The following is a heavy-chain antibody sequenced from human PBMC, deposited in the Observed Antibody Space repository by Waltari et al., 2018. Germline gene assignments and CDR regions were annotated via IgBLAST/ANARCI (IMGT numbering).Heavy chain of an antibody. CDR2: INHSGST. D-gene: IGHD6-13*01. Sequence: QVQLQQWGAGLLKPSETLSLTCAVYGGSFRGYYWIWIRQPPGKGLEWIGEINHSGSTNYNPSLKSRVTISVDTSKNQFSLKLSSVTAADTAVYYCAREVGSWYPEYFQHWGQGTLVTVSS. CDR3: AREVGSWYPEYFQH. V-gene: IGHV4-34*01. J-gene: IGHJ1*01. CDR1: GGSFRGYY.